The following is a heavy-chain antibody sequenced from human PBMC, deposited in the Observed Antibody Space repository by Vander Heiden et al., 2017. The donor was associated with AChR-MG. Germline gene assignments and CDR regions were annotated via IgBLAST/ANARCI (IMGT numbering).Heavy chain of an antibody. D-gene: IGHD6-13*01. CDR1: GCTFSSYA. V-gene: IGHV3-30-3*01. J-gene: IGHJ6*02. CDR2: ISYDGSNK. Sequence: QVQLVESGGGVVQPGRSLSLSCAASGCTFSSYAMPGVRQAPGKGLEWVAVISYDGSNKYYADSVKGRFTISRDNSKNTLYLQMNSLRAEDTAVYYCARDSSSWYDDYYYGMDVWGQGTTVTVSS. CDR3: ARDSSSWYDDYYYGMDV.